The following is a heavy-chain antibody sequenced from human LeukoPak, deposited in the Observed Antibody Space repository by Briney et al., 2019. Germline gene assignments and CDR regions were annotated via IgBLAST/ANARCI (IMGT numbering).Heavy chain of an antibody. Sequence: GASVKVSCKASGYTFTGYYMHWVRQAPGQGLEWMGWINPNSGGTNHAQKFQGRVTMTRDTSISTAYMELSRLRSDDTAVYYCARSRGIVVVPAAIRTAFDIWGQGTMVTVSS. V-gene: IGHV1-2*02. CDR3: ARSRGIVVVPAAIRTAFDI. D-gene: IGHD2-2*02. J-gene: IGHJ3*02. CDR1: GYTFTGYY. CDR2: INPNSGGT.